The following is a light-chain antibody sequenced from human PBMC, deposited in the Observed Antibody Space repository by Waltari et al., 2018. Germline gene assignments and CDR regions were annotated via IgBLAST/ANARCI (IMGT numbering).Light chain of an antibody. V-gene: IGKV1-16*01. CDR1: QGISKF. CDR2: GAS. CDR3: QHYDGVPPWT. Sequence: DIQMTQSPSSLAASVGDRVTITCRASQGISKFLAWFRQKPGKAPESLIYGASSLQSWVPSRFSGSGSGTDFVFTISRLQPEDIATYYCQHYDGVPPWTFGQGTRVDFK. J-gene: IGKJ1*01.